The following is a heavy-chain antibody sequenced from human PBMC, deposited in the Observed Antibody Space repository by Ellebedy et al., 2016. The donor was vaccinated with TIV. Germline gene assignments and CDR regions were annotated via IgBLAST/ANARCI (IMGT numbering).Heavy chain of an antibody. Sequence: GGSLRLTCAASGFTFSSYSMNWVRQAPGKGLEWVSSISSSSSISSSSSHIYYAYSVKGRFTIYRDNAKNSLYLQMNSLRAEDTAVYYLARWPSGDAPLDYWGQGTLVTVSS. CDR3: ARWPSGDAPLDY. J-gene: IGHJ4*02. V-gene: IGHV3-21*01. D-gene: IGHD4-17*01. CDR1: GFTFSSYS. CDR2: ISSSSSISSSSSHI.